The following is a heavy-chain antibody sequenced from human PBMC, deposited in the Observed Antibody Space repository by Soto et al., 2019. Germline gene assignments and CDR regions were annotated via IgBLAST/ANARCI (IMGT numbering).Heavy chain of an antibody. CDR1: GFSVGTNY. CDR2: IYSGDST. D-gene: IGHD2-2*01. J-gene: IGHJ5*02. Sequence: GGSLRLSCTASGFSVGTNYMSWVRQAPGKGLECVSIIYSGDSTYYADSVTGRFTISRDNSKNTLYLQMNSLRAEDTAVYYCARDGFNCSSTSCYDWFDPWGQGTLVTVSS. V-gene: IGHV3-66*01. CDR3: ARDGFNCSSTSCYDWFDP.